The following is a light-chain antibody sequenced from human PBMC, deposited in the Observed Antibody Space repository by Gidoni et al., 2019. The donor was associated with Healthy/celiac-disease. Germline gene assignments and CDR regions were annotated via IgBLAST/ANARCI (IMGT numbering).Light chain of an antibody. J-gene: IGKJ2*01. V-gene: IGKV1-39*01. CDR1: QSISSY. CDR2: AAY. CDR3: QKSYRTPT. Sequence: DIQMTQSPSSLSASVGDRVTITCRARQSISSYLNWYQQKPEKAPKLLIYAAYSLQSGVPTRLRGSSSGTNFTHTNSSLQPEKSATCYDQKSYRTPTFGQERNRESK.